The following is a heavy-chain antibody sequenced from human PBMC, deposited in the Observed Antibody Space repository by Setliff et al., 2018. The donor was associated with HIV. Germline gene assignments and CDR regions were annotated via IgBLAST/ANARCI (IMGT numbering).Heavy chain of an antibody. CDR1: GYPFADHY. V-gene: IGHV1-46*01. CDR3: ARGGYHGFGSYGDY. CDR2: LNPSGDST. J-gene: IGHJ4*02. D-gene: IGHD3-10*01. Sequence: ASVKVSCKSSGYPFADHYLHWVRQAPGQGLEWMGILNPSGDSTAYAQKFQGRVTMTRDTSTSTVYMELSSLRSDDTAVYYCARGGYHGFGSYGDYWGQGTLVTVSS.